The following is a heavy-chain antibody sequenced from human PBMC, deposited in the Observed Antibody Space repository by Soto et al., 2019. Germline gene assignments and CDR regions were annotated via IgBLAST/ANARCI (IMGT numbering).Heavy chain of an antibody. Sequence: GESLKISCAASGFTFSSYAMHWVRQAPGKGLEWVAVISYDGSNKYYADSVKGRFTISRDNSKNTLYLQMNSLRAEDTAVYYCARIRFPPGITKDGMDVWGQGTTVTVSS. V-gene: IGHV3-30-3*01. D-gene: IGHD3-3*01. CDR1: GFTFSSYA. CDR2: ISYDGSNK. J-gene: IGHJ6*02. CDR3: ARIRFPPGITKDGMDV.